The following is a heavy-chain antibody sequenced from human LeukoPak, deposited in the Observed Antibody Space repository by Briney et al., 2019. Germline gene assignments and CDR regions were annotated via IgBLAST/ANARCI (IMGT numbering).Heavy chain of an antibody. CDR2: TNHSGST. CDR1: GGSFSGYY. Sequence: KPSETLSLTCAVYGGSFSGYYWSWIRQPPGKGLEWIGETNHSGSTNYNPSLKSRVTISVDTSKNQFSLKLSSVTAADTAVYYCARGVPRIAARFWTDYWGQGTLVTVSS. CDR3: ARGVPRIAARFWTDY. D-gene: IGHD6-6*01. J-gene: IGHJ4*02. V-gene: IGHV4-34*01.